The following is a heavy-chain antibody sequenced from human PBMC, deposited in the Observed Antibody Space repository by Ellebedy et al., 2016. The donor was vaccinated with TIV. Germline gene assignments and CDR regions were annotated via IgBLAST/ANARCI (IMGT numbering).Heavy chain of an antibody. CDR1: GFTFSSYS. CDR3: ASCWGSYRPLDN. Sequence: ESLKISCAASGFTFSSYSMSWVRQPPGQGLEWIGEINDSGSTNYNPSLKSRVTISVDTSKNQFSLKLSPVTAADTAVYYCASCWGSYRPLDNWGHGTLITVSS. CDR2: INDSGST. D-gene: IGHD3-16*02. V-gene: IGHV4-34*01. J-gene: IGHJ4*01.